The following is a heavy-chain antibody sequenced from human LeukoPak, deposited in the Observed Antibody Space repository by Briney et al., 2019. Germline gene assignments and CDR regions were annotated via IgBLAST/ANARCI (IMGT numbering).Heavy chain of an antibody. D-gene: IGHD2-2*02. CDR3: ARGVWYCSSTSCYTGTYYYYGMDV. CDR1: GGSISSYY. J-gene: IGHJ6*02. Sequence: SETLSLTCTVSGGSISSYYWSWIRQPPGKGLEWIGYICYSGSTNYNPSLKSRVTISVDTSKNQFSLKLSSVTAADTAVYYCARGVWYCSSTSCYTGTYYYYGMDVWGQGTTVTVTS. CDR2: ICYSGST. V-gene: IGHV4-59*01.